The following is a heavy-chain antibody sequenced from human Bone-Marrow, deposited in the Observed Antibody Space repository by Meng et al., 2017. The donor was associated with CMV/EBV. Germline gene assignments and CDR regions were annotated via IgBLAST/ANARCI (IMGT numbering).Heavy chain of an antibody. V-gene: IGHV4-34*01. CDR1: GGSFSNAY. CDR3: ARWGMNTAYFDF. D-gene: IGHD3-16*01. Sequence: TCAIYGGSFSNAYWSWIRQPPGNGLEWFGEIDHSGSTSYNPSLKSRVTISVDTSKNQFSLRLSSVTAADTAVYYCARWGMNTAYFDFWGQGTLVTVSS. J-gene: IGHJ4*02. CDR2: IDHSGST.